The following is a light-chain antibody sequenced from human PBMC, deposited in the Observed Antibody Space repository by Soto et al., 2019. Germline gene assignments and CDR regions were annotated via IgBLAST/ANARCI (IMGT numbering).Light chain of an antibody. J-gene: IGKJ1*01. V-gene: IGKV1-5*01. CDR2: DAS. CDR3: QRYRLYSPWT. CDR1: QNINAW. Sequence: DIHMSHSPSSLCGSVGERSSGTSRISQNINAWLAWYQQRPGQAPKLLIYDASTVQSGVPSRFSGSGSGTEFTLTISSLQPDASATYYCQRYRLYSPWTFGQGTKVDVK.